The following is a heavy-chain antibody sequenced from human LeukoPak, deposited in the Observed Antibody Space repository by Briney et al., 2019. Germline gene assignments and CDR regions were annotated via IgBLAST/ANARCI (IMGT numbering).Heavy chain of an antibody. CDR2: INSDGSEG. V-gene: IGHV3-7*03. CDR1: GFTFSGFW. J-gene: IGHJ3*01. CDR3: ARSSYSSSSSV. D-gene: IGHD6-6*01. Sequence: GGSLRLSCAVSGFTFSGFWMSWSRQAPGKGLEWVASINSDGSEGYYADVVKGRFTISRDNAKNSLYLQINSLRAENTAVYYCARSSYSSSSSVWGQGTMVTVSS.